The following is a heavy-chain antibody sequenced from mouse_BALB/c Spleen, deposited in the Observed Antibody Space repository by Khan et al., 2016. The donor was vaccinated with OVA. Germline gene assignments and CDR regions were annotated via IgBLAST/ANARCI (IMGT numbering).Heavy chain of an antibody. J-gene: IGHJ4*01. D-gene: IGHD2-14*01. CDR3: ARAYYRYDGYYAMDY. Sequence: QVQLKDSGPGLVAPSQSLSITCTVSGFSLSRYSVHWVRQPPGKGLEWLGMIWGDGSTDYNSALKSRLSISKDNSKSQVFIKMNSLQTDDTAMYYCARAYYRYDGYYAMDYWGQGTSVTVSS. CDR1: GFSLSRYS. CDR2: IWGDGST. V-gene: IGHV2-6-4*01.